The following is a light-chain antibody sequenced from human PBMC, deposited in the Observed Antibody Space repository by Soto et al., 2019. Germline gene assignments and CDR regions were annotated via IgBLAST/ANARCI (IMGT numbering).Light chain of an antibody. Sequence: QSALTQPASVSGSPGQSITISCTGTSSDVGGYNYVSWYQQHPGKAPKFVIYDVSNRPSGVSNRLSGSKSGNTASLTISGLQAEDEADYYCSSYTTSNTRQIVFGTGTKVTVL. CDR2: DVS. J-gene: IGLJ1*01. CDR3: SSYTTSNTRQIV. CDR1: SSDVGGYNY. V-gene: IGLV2-14*01.